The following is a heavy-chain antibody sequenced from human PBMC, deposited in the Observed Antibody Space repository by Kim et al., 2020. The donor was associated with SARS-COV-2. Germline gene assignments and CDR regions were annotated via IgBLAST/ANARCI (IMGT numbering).Heavy chain of an antibody. CDR2: IDPSDSYT. CDR3: SGQGDILTGYYNPYYYYGMDV. CDR1: GYSFTSYW. Sequence: GESLKISCKGSGYSFTSYWISWVRQMPGKGLEWMGRIDPSDSYTNYSPSFQGHVTIPADKSISTAYLQWSSLKASDTAMYYCSGQGDILTGYYNPYYYYGMDVWGQGTTVTVSS. J-gene: IGHJ6*02. D-gene: IGHD3-9*01. V-gene: IGHV5-10-1*01.